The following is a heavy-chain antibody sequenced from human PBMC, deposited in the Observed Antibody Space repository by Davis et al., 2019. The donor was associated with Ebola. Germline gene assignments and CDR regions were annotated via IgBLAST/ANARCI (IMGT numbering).Heavy chain of an antibody. Sequence: AASVKVSCKASGGTFTRNAISWVRQAPGQGLGWMGGIIPVFGTSSYAQRFQGRLTITADASANTAYMELSSLRSDDTAVYFCARAKLGGTYYFDSWGQGTLVIVS. D-gene: IGHD7-27*01. CDR2: IIPVFGTS. J-gene: IGHJ4*02. V-gene: IGHV1-69*13. CDR1: GGTFTRNA. CDR3: ARAKLGGTYYFDS.